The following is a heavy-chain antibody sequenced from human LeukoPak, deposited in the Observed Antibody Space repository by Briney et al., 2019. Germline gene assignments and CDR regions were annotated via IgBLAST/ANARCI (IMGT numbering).Heavy chain of an antibody. CDR3: ARGRSVFFDI. CDR2: INHSGST. Sequence: SETLSLTCGVYGGSFSGYFWSWICQPPGKGLEWIGEINHSGSTDYNPSLKSRVTISVDTSKNQFSLKLSSVTAADTAVYYCARGRSVFFDIWGQGTMVSVSS. CDR1: GGSFSGYF. J-gene: IGHJ3*02. V-gene: IGHV4-34*01.